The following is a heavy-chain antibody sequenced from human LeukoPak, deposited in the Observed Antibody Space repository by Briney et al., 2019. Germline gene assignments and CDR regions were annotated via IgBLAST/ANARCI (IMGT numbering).Heavy chain of an antibody. J-gene: IGHJ5*02. V-gene: IGHV4-61*02. Sequence: SETLSLTCTVSGGSISSGSYYWSWIRQPAGKGLEWIGRIYTSGSTNYNPSLKSRVTISVDTSKNQFSLKLSSVTAADTAVYYCARDTGDWNLLRWFDPWGQGTLVTVSS. CDR3: ARDTGDWNLLRWFDP. CDR2: IYTSGST. D-gene: IGHD1-1*01. CDR1: GGSISSGSYY.